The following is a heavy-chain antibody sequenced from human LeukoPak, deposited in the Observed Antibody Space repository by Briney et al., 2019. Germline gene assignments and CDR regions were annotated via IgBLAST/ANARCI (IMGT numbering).Heavy chain of an antibody. CDR2: INPSDGTT. D-gene: IGHD1-1*01. J-gene: IGHJ4*02. V-gene: IGHV1-46*01. CDR1: GYTFTNYH. CDR3: ARPSINNWYYFDH. Sequence: ASVKVSCKASGYTFTNYHVHWVRQAPGQGLEWVGIINPSDGTTIYAQKFQGRVTMTRDPSTNTVYMELSSLRSDDTAVYYYARPSINNWYYFDHWGQAILVTVSS.